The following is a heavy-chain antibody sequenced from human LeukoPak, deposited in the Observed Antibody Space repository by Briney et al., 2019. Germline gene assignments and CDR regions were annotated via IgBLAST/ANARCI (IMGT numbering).Heavy chain of an antibody. CDR2: ISSSSSYI. J-gene: IGHJ4*02. V-gene: IGHV3-21*01. D-gene: IGHD3-3*01. Sequence: PGGSLRLSCAASGFTFSSYSMNWVRQAPVQGLPWVSSISSSSSYIYYADSVKGRFTISRDNAKNSLYLQMNSLRAEDTAVYYCARENRGIFGVVGDYWGQGTLVTVSS. CDR3: ARENRGIFGVVGDY. CDR1: GFTFSSYS.